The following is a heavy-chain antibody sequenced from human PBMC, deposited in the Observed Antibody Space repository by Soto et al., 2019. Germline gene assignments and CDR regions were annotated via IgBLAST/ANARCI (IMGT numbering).Heavy chain of an antibody. CDR2: INPSGGST. CDR1: GYTFTSYY. CDR3: ASISTSDAIFYYYGMDV. Sequence: ASVKVSCKASGYTFTSYYMHWVRQAPGQGLEWMGIINPSGGSTSYAQKFQGRVTMTRDTSTSTVYMELSSLRSEDTAVYYCASISTSDAIFYYYGMDVWGQGTTVTVSS. V-gene: IGHV1-46*01. J-gene: IGHJ6*02. D-gene: IGHD3-9*01.